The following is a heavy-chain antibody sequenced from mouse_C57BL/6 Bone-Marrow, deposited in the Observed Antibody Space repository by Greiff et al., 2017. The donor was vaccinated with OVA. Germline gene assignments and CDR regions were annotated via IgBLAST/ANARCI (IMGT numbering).Heavy chain of an antibody. CDR1: GYTFTSYW. CDR2: IDPSDSYT. D-gene: IGHD6-1*01. J-gene: IGHJ2*01. CDR3: ARKQAGY. V-gene: IGHV1-50*01. Sequence: VQLQQPGAELVKPGASVKLSCKASGYTFTSYWMQWVKQRPGQGLEWIGEIDPSDSYTNYNQKFKGKATLTVDKSSSTAYMQLSSLTSEDSAVYYCARKQAGYWGQGTTLSVSS.